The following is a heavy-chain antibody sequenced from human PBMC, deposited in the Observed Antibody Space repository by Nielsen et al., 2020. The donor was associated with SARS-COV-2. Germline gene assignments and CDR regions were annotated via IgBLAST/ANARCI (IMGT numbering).Heavy chain of an antibody. CDR2: INHSGST. CDR1: GGSISSSSYY. Sequence: PETLSLTCTVSGGSISSSSYYWGWIRQPPGKGLEWIGEINHSGSTNYNPSLKSRVTISVDTSKNQFSLKLSSVTAADTAVYYCARGGVSLYYYYMDVWGKGTTVTVSS. CDR3: ARGGVSLYYYYMDV. J-gene: IGHJ6*03. D-gene: IGHD3-10*01. V-gene: IGHV4-39*07.